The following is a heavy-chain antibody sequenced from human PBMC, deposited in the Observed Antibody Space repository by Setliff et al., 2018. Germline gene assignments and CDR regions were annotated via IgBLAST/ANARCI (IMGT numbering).Heavy chain of an antibody. CDR3: ARHLLAGDSSFDY. CDR1: GGSISNYY. J-gene: IGHJ4*02. Sequence: ASETLSLTCTVSGGSISNYYWSWIRQPPGKGLEWIAFINYNGRTKYNPSLKSRVTISVDTSKNQFSLKLPSVTAADTAVYYCARHLLAGDSSFDYWGQGTLVTVSS. V-gene: IGHV4-59*08. D-gene: IGHD6-19*01. CDR2: INYNGRT.